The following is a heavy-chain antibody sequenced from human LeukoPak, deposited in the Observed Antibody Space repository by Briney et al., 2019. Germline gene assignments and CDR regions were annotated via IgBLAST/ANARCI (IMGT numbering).Heavy chain of an antibody. J-gene: IGHJ3*01. D-gene: IGHD4-23*01. V-gene: IGHV3-20*04. CDR1: GFTFDDYG. CDR3: ARDLHINVVTPGSTGLDS. CDR2: INWNGGGT. Sequence: GGSLRLSCEANGFTFDDYGMSWVRQAPGKGLEWVAGINWNGGGTGYAESLKGRFTISRDNAKSSLFLQMDSLRAEDTALYYCARDLHINVVTPGSTGLDSWGQGTMVTVSS.